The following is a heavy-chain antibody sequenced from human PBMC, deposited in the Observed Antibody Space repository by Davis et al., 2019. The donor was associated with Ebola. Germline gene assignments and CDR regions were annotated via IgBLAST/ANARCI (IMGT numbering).Heavy chain of an antibody. Sequence: PSETLSLTCTVSGGAISRFYWSWIRQSAGKGLEWVGRIYTSGSTNYNSSLKSRVTISLETSKSQFSLKLSSVTTADTAVYYCAERGGSVWGQGTLVTVSS. CDR3: AERGGSV. CDR1: GGAISRFY. CDR2: IYTSGST. V-gene: IGHV4-4*07. D-gene: IGHD3-16*01. J-gene: IGHJ4*02.